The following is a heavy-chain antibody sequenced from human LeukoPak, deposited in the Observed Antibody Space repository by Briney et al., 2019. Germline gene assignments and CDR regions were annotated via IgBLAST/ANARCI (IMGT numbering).Heavy chain of an antibody. CDR1: GFTFSSYG. CDR2: IWYDGSNK. V-gene: IGHV3-33*01. D-gene: IGHD6-19*01. J-gene: IGHJ4*02. CDR3: ARVSSSSGLDY. Sequence: GGSLRLSCAASGFTFSSYGMHWVRQAPGKGLEWVAVIWYDGSNKYYADSVKGRFTISRDNSRNTLYLQMNSLRAEDTAVYYCARVSSSSGLDYWGQGTLVTVSS.